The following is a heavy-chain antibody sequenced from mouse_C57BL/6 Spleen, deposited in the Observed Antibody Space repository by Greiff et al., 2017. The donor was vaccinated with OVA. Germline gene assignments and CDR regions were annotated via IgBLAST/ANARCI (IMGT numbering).Heavy chain of an antibody. CDR1: GYTFTEYT. CDR3: ARHESPHYDLYYYAMDY. V-gene: IGHV1-62-2*01. CDR2: FYPGSGSI. Sequence: LEESGAELVKPGASVKLSCKASGYTFTEYTIHWVKQRSGQGLEWIGWFYPGSGSIKYNEKFKDKATLTADKSSSTAYMELSRLTSEDSAVYFCARHESPHYDLYYYAMDYWGQGTSVTVSS. D-gene: IGHD2-4*01. J-gene: IGHJ4*01.